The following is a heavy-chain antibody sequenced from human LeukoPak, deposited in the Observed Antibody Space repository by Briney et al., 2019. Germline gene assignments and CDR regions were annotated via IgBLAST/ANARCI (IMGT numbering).Heavy chain of an antibody. D-gene: IGHD3-22*01. V-gene: IGHV3-9*01. Sequence: GGSLRLSCAASGFTFDDYAMHWVRQAPGKGLEWVSGISWNSGSIGYADSVKGRFTISRDNAKNSLYLQMNSLRAEDTAVYYCARDHYYDSSGYSGWFDPWGQGTLVTVSS. J-gene: IGHJ5*02. CDR3: ARDHYYDSSGYSGWFDP. CDR1: GFTFDDYA. CDR2: ISWNSGSI.